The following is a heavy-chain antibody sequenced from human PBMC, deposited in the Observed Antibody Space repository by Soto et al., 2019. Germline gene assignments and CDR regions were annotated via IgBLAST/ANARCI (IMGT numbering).Heavy chain of an antibody. V-gene: IGHV1-69*13. J-gene: IGHJ4*02. D-gene: IGHD3-22*01. CDR2: IIPIFGTA. Sequence: SVKVSCKASGGTLSSYAISWVRQAPGQGLEWMGGIIPIFGTANYAQKFQGRVTITADESTSTAYMELSSLRSEDTAVYYCASCHSPYYYDSSGYYPVWGQGTLVTVS. CDR3: ASCHSPYYYDSSGYYPV. CDR1: GGTLSSYA.